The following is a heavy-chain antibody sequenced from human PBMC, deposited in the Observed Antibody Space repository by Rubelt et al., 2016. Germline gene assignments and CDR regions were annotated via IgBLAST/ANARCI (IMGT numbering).Heavy chain of an antibody. J-gene: IGHJ6*02. Sequence: HWVRQAPGQGLEWMGIINPSGGSTSYAQKFQGRVTMTRDTSTSTVYMELSSLRSDDTAVYYCARVGFNWNDDYGMDVWGQGTTVTVSS. D-gene: IGHD1-20*01. CDR2: INPSGGST. CDR3: ARVGFNWNDDYGMDV. V-gene: IGHV1-46*01.